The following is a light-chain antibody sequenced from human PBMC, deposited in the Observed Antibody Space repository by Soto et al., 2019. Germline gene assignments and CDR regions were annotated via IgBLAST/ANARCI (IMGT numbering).Light chain of an antibody. V-gene: IGLV4-69*01. CDR3: QTWGTGIHV. CDR1: SGHSSYA. J-gene: IGLJ1*01. Sequence: QLVLTQSPSASASLGASVKLTCTLSSGHSSYAIAWHQQQPEKGPRYLMKLNSDGSHSKGDGIPDRFSGSSSGAERYLIISRRQSEDEADYYCQTWGTGIHVFGTGTKVTVL. CDR2: LNSDGSH.